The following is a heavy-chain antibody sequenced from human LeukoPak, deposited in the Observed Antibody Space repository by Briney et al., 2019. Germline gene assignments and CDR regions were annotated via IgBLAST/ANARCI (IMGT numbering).Heavy chain of an antibody. V-gene: IGHV1-8*01. CDR1: GYTFISYD. D-gene: IGHD2-2*01. J-gene: IGHJ4*02. CDR3: ARGYCSSTSCWYSDY. Sequence: ASARVSCKVSGYTFISYDINWVRQATGQGLEWVGWMNPNSGNTGYAQKFQGRVTMTRSTSISTAYMELSRLTSEDTAVYYCARGYCSSTSCWYSDYWGQGTLVTVSS. CDR2: MNPNSGNT.